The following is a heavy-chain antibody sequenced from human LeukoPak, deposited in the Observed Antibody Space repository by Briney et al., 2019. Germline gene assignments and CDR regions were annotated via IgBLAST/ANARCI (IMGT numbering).Heavy chain of an antibody. V-gene: IGHV3-48*01. CDR1: GFAFSSYS. D-gene: IGHD3-10*01. Sequence: GGSLRLSCATSGFAFSSYSMNWVRQTPGKGLEWVSYLSTTSLIVFYADSVKGRFTISRDNAKNSLHLQMNSLRAEDTAVYYCARIYYGSGTYYNTIDYWGQGALVTVSS. CDR3: ARIYYGSGTYYNTIDY. CDR2: LSTTSLIV. J-gene: IGHJ4*02.